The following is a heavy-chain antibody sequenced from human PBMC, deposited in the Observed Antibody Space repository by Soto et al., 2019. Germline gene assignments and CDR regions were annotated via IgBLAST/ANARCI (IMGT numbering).Heavy chain of an antibody. J-gene: IGHJ4*02. V-gene: IGHV1-18*01. CDR2: VSAYNGYT. D-gene: IGHD3-3*02. CDR1: GFTFSNYG. Sequence: QVQLVQSGAEVKKPGASVKVSCKGSGFTFSNYGFNWVRQAPGQGLEWVGWVSAYNGYTKSAQNFQDRRIMTTDTSTNTAYMELRGLRPDDTALYYCARGKSIAVPEGPWGQGTLVTVSS. CDR3: ARGKSIAVPEGP.